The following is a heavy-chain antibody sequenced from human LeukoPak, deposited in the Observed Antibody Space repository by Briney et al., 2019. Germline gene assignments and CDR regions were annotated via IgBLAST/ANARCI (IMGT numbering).Heavy chain of an antibody. J-gene: IGHJ4*02. D-gene: IGHD2-15*01. CDR1: GYSFTGHY. V-gene: IGHV1-2*02. CDR2: INPNSGGT. Sequence: ASVKVSCKAYGYSFTGHYINWVRQAPGQGPEWMGWINPNSGGTNYAQKFQGRVTMTRDTSISTAYMELSRLRSDDTAVYYCARSRWFSAFDYWGQGTLVTVSS. CDR3: ARSRWFSAFDY.